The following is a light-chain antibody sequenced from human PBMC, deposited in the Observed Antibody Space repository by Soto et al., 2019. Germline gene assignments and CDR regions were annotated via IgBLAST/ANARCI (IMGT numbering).Light chain of an antibody. CDR2: GAS. CDR3: QQYGSSGT. Sequence: EIVLTHSPGTLSLSPCERAALSSRASQSVSNNYLAWYQQKPGQAPRLLIYGASNRATGIPDRFSGSGSGTDFTPTISRLGPEDFAVYYCQQYGSSGTFGQGTKVDI. J-gene: IGKJ1*01. V-gene: IGKV3-20*01. CDR1: QSVSNNY.